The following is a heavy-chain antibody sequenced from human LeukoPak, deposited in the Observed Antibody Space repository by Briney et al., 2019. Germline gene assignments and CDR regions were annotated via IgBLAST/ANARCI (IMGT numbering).Heavy chain of an antibody. CDR2: INPSGGST. J-gene: IGHJ4*02. CDR3: ARDKEPFMTTVTPGY. D-gene: IGHD4-17*01. V-gene: IGHV1-46*03. Sequence: ASVKVPCKASGYTFTSYYMHWVRQAPGQGLEWMGIINPSGGSTSYAQKFQGRVTMTRDTSTSTVYMELSSLRSDDTAVYYCARDKEPFMTTVTPGYWGQGTLVTVSS. CDR1: GYTFTSYY.